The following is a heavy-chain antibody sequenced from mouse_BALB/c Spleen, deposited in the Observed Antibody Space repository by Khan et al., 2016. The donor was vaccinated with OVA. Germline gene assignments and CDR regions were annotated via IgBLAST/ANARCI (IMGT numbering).Heavy chain of an antibody. J-gene: IGHJ3*01. Sequence: IQLVQSGAELVKPGATVKLSCSASGFNIKDTYIHWMKQRPEQGLEWIGRIDPPNDDSKYGAKFQGKVTLTAETSSKTAYLQLSSLTPEDTAVYSSTTLSANPFAFWGQGTLVSVSA. CDR1: GFNIKDTY. V-gene: IGHV14-3*02. CDR3: TTLSANPFAF. D-gene: IGHD6-2*01. CDR2: IDPPNDDS.